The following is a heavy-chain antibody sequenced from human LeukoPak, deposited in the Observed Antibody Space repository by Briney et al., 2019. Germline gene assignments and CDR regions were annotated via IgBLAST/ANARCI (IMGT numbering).Heavy chain of an antibody. J-gene: IGHJ3*02. CDR1: GFTVSSNY. CDR3: ARETTVTFPDAFDI. D-gene: IGHD4-17*01. Sequence: GGSLRLSCAASGFTVSSNYMSWVRQAPGKGLEWVSVIYSGGSTYYADSVKGRFTISRDDSKNTLYLQMNTLRAEDAPVYHCARETTVTFPDAFDIWGQGTMVTVSS. CDR2: IYSGGST. V-gene: IGHV3-53*01.